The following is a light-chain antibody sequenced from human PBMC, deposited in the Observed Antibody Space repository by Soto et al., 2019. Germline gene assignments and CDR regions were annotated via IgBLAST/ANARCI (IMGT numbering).Light chain of an antibody. CDR3: AAWDDSLGGYV. J-gene: IGLJ1*01. CDR2: SND. V-gene: IGLV1-47*02. Sequence: QSVLTQSPSASGTPGQKMTISCSGSSSNIGSNAVYWYQQVPGSARRLLMHSNDQRPSGVPDRFSGSRSGTSASLAVSGLRSEDEADYYCAAWDDSLGGYVFGPGTKLTVL. CDR1: SSNIGSNA.